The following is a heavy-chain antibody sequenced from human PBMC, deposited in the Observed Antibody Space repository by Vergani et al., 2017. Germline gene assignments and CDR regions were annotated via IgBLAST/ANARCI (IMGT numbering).Heavy chain of an antibody. V-gene: IGHV4-30-4*07. Sequence: QVQLQESGPGLVKPSQPLSLTCTVSGGSISSGGYYWSWIRQPPGKGLEWIGEINHSGSTNYHPSLKSRVTISVDTSKNQFSLKLSSVTAADTAVYYCSRVVLRITMVRGAMKFDPWGQGTLVTVSS. J-gene: IGHJ5*02. CDR1: GGSISSGGYY. CDR2: INHSGST. D-gene: IGHD3-10*01. CDR3: SRVVLRITMVRGAMKFDP.